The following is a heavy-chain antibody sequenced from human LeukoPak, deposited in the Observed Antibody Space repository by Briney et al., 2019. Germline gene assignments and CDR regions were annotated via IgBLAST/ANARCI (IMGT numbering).Heavy chain of an antibody. J-gene: IGHJ4*02. CDR2: INHSGST. CDR3: ARSGGWWLRRFDY. D-gene: IGHD5-12*01. CDR1: GGSISSSSYY. Sequence: PSETLSLTRTVSGGSISSSSYYWSWIRQPPGKGLEWIGEINHSGSTNYNPSLKSRVTISVDTSKNQFSLKLSSVTAADTAVYYCARSGGWWLRRFDYWGQGTLVAVSS. V-gene: IGHV4-39*07.